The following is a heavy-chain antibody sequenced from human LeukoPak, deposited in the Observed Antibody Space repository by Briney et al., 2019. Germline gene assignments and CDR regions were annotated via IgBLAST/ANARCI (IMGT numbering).Heavy chain of an antibody. CDR3: ARGLDASMETAYDY. Sequence: GASVKVSCKASGGSFNAYAISWVRQAPGQGLEWMGGIIPIFGTSNYAQKLQGRVTISTDESTSTAYMEVSSLRSEDTAIYYCARGLDASMETAYDYWGQGTLFTVSS. V-gene: IGHV1-69*05. J-gene: IGHJ4*02. D-gene: IGHD5-18*01. CDR1: GGSFNAYA. CDR2: IIPIFGTS.